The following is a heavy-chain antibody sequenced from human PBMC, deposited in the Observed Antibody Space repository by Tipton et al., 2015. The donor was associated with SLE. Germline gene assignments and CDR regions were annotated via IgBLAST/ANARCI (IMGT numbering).Heavy chain of an antibody. CDR3: ARVAPTEVFDY. J-gene: IGHJ4*02. CDR2: IIHSGVT. V-gene: IGHV4-34*12. Sequence: GLVKPSQTLSLTCAVSGESFNGYFWTWIRQPPGKGLEWIAEIIHSGVTNYNPSLRSRVTISVDMSKNQVSLKLSSVTAVDTAVYYCARVAPTEVFDYWGQGTLVTVSS. CDR1: GESFNGYF. D-gene: IGHD1-1*01.